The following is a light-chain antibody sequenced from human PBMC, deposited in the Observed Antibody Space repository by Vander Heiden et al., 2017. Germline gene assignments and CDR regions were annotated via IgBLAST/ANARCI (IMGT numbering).Light chain of an antibody. Sequence: SYELTQPPSVSVFPGQTARITCSGDALPKQYAYWYQQKPGHAPVLVIYKDSERPSGIPERFSGSSSGTTVTLTISGVQAEDEADYYCQSADSSGTYWVFGGGTKLTVL. CDR1: ALPKQY. CDR3: QSADSSGTYWV. V-gene: IGLV3-25*03. CDR2: KDS. J-gene: IGLJ3*02.